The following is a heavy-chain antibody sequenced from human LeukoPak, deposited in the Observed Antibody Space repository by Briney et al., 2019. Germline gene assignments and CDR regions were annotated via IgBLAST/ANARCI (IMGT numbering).Heavy chain of an antibody. D-gene: IGHD6-19*01. CDR1: GFTFSSYA. J-gene: IGHJ4*02. V-gene: IGHV3-23*01. CDR3: AKRRGQWLVATMVDY. Sequence: GGSLRLSCAASGFTFSSYAMSWVRQAPGKGLEWVSAISGSGGSTYYADSVKGRFTISRDNSKNTLYLQMNSLRAEDTAVYYCAKRRGQWLVATMVDYWGQGTLVTVSS. CDR2: ISGSGGST.